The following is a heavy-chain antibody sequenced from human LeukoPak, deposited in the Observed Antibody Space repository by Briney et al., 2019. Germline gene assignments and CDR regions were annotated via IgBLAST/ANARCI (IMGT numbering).Heavy chain of an antibody. Sequence: ASVKVSCKASGGTFSSYAISWVRQAPGQGLEWMGGIIPIFGTANYAQKFQGRVTITADESTSTAYMELSSLRSEDTAVYYCASQRGDRDCSSTSCYYYYYYMDVWGKGTTVTVSS. J-gene: IGHJ6*03. V-gene: IGHV1-69*13. D-gene: IGHD2-2*01. CDR1: GGTFSSYA. CDR2: IIPIFGTA. CDR3: ASQRGDRDCSSTSCYYYYYYMDV.